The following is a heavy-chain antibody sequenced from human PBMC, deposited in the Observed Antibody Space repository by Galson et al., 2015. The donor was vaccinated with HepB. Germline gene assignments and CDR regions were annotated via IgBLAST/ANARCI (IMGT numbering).Heavy chain of an antibody. D-gene: IGHD1-26*01. CDR1: YTFTSYY. CDR3: ARGHRTSGSYSPLGY. CDR2: MNPDSGNT. J-gene: IGHJ4*02. Sequence: YTFTSYYMHWVRQATGQGLEWMGWMNPDSGNTGYAQKFQGRVTMTRNTSISTAYMELSSLRSEDTAVYYCARGHRTSGSYSPLGYWGQGTLVTVSS. V-gene: IGHV1-8*02.